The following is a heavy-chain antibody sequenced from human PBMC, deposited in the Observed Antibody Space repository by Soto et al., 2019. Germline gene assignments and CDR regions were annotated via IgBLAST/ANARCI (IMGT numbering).Heavy chain of an antibody. CDR3: ARSIVVVTALDY. D-gene: IGHD2-21*02. CDR2: INAGNGNT. CDR1: GYTFTSYA. J-gene: IGHJ4*02. V-gene: IGHV1-3*05. Sequence: QAQLVQSGAEEKKPGASVKVSCKASGYTFTSYAMHWVRQAPGQRLEWMGWINAGNGNTKYSQKFQGRVTITRDTDASTDYMELSSLRSEDTAVYYCARSIVVVTALDYWGQGTLVTVSS.